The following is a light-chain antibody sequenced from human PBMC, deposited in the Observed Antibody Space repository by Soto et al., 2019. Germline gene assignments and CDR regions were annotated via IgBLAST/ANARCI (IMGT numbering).Light chain of an antibody. Sequence: QSALTQPASVSGSPGQSITIACTGTSSELGGYNFVSGYQQHPGKAPKLLIYDVGNRPSGVSNRFSGSKSGNTASLTISGLQAEDEAHYYCNSYRTVSTYVFGTGTKVTVL. CDR3: NSYRTVSTYV. CDR2: DVG. V-gene: IGLV2-14*01. CDR1: SSELGGYNF. J-gene: IGLJ1*01.